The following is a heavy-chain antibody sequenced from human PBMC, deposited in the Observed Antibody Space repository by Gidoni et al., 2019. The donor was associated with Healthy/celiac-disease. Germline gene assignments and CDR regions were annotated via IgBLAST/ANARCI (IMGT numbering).Heavy chain of an antibody. CDR3: ASAPGGVTYYYDSSGYYFDY. V-gene: IGHV4-31*03. D-gene: IGHD3-22*01. CDR1: GGSISSGGYY. J-gene: IGHJ4*02. Sequence: QVQLQESGPGLVKPSQTLSLTCTVSGGSISSGGYYWSWIRQHPGKGLEWIGYIYYSGSTYYNPSLKSRVTISVDTSKNQFSLKLSSVTAADTAVYYCASAPGGVTYYYDSSGYYFDYWGQGTLVTVSS. CDR2: IYYSGST.